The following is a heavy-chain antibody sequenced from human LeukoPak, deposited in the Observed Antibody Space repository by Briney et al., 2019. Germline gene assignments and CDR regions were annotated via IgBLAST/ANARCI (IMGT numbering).Heavy chain of an antibody. CDR2: ISYDGSNK. CDR1: GFTFSSYA. D-gene: IGHD3-10*01. CDR3: ARDLWFGEASY. Sequence: GGSLRLSCAASGFTFSSYAVHWVRQAPGKGLEWVAVISYDGSNKYYADSVKGRFTISRDNSKNTLYLQMNSLRAEDTAVYYCARDLWFGEASYWGQGTLVTVSS. V-gene: IGHV3-30-3*01. J-gene: IGHJ4*02.